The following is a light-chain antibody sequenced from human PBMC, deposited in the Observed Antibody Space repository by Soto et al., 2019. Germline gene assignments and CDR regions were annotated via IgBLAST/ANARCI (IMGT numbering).Light chain of an antibody. V-gene: IGKV1-5*01. CDR3: QQYNTYSGT. J-gene: IGKJ1*01. CDR2: DAS. Sequence: DIQMTQSPSALSASVGDRVTITCRASQSVNNWLAWYQQKPGKAPKLLIYDASYLESGVPSRFSGSGSGTEFTLTISSLQPDDLATYYCQQYNTYSGTFGQRTKVDIK. CDR1: QSVNNW.